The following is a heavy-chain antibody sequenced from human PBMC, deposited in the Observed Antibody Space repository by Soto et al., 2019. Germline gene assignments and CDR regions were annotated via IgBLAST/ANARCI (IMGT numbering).Heavy chain of an antibody. CDR1: GYTFTSYG. D-gene: IGHD3-10*01. V-gene: IGHV1-18*01. J-gene: IGHJ4*02. CDR2: ISAYNGNT. CDR3: ARDLDIRMVRGVLFDY. Sequence: ASVKVSCKASGYTFTSYGISWVRQAPGQGLEWMGWISAYNGNTNYAQKLQGRVTMTTDTSTSTAYMELRSLRSDDTAVYYCARDLDIRMVRGVLFDYWGQGTLVTVSS.